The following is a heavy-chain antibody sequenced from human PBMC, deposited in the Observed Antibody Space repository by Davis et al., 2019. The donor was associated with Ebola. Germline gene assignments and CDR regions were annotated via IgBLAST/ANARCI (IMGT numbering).Heavy chain of an antibody. D-gene: IGHD1-26*01. CDR2: IYYSGST. Sequence: MPSETLSLTCTVSGGSISSSSYYWGWIRQPPGKGLEWIGTIYYSGSTYYNPSLKSRVTISVDTSKNQVSLKLSSVTAADTAVYYCARDPGIVGALFHYFDYWGQGTLVTVAS. CDR3: ARDPGIVGALFHYFDY. CDR1: GGSISSSSYY. J-gene: IGHJ4*02. V-gene: IGHV4-39*02.